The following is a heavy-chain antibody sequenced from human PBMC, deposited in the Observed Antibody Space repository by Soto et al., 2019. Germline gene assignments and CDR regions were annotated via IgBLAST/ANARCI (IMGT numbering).Heavy chain of an antibody. V-gene: IGHV1-3*01. CDR2: VNAGNGYT. CDR1: GYTFTSYA. Sequence: QVPLVQSGAEVKRPGASVKVSCKASGYTFTSYALHWVRQAPGQRLEWMGWVNAGNGYTKYSQNSQGRVTITRDTSATTSYMELSGLRSEDTAVYYCARPLYADYSDYWGQGILVTVSS. D-gene: IGHD4-17*01. J-gene: IGHJ4*02. CDR3: ARPLYADYSDY.